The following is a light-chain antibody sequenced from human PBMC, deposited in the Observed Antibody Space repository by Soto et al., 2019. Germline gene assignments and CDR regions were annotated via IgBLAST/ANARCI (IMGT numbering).Light chain of an antibody. V-gene: IGKV3-11*01. Sequence: EVVMTQSPATLSVSPGERATLYCSASQSARSSLGWYQQKPGQAPSLLIYDVSIRVTGIPARFSGSGSGTDFTLTISSLEPEDFAVYYCQQRSNWPPQVTFGQGTRLEIK. CDR2: DVS. J-gene: IGKJ5*01. CDR3: QQRSNWPPQVT. CDR1: QSARSS.